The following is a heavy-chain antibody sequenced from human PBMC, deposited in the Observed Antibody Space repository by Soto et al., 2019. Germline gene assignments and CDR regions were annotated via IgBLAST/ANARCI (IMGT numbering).Heavy chain of an antibody. D-gene: IGHD5-18*01. Sequence: GSLRLSCAASGFTFSSSAMSWVRQAPGKGLEWVSAISGSGGSIYYADSVKGRFTISRDNAKKSLYLEMNSLRPEDTALYYCARDTLSYSAMANGGFEYWGQGTRVTVSS. CDR1: GFTFSSSA. CDR3: ARDTLSYSAMANGGFEY. V-gene: IGHV3-23*01. CDR2: ISGSGGSI. J-gene: IGHJ4*02.